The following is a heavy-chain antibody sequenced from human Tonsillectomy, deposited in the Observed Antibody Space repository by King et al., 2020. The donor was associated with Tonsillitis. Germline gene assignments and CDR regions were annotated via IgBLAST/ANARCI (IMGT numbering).Heavy chain of an antibody. CDR1: GFTFSRYA. CDR3: VRDPLYDFWSGYYLDY. D-gene: IGHD3-3*01. V-gene: IGHV3-30-3*01. J-gene: IGHJ4*02. CDR2: ISYDGYNK. Sequence: VQLVESGGGVVQPGRSLRLSCAASGFTFSRYAIHWVRQAPGKGLEWVAVISYDGYNKYYTDSVKGRFTISRDNSKNTLFLQMNSLTPEDTAVYYCVRDPLYDFWSGYYLDYWGQGTLVTVSS.